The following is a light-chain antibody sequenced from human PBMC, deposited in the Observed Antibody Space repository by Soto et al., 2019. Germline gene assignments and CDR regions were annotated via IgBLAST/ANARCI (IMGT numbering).Light chain of an antibody. J-gene: IGKJ2*01. Sequence: EIVLTQSPGTLSLSPGERATLSCRSSQSVSSIYFAWYQQKPGQAPRLLIYGASNRATGIPDRFSGSGSGTDFTLTINRLEPEDFAVYYCQQYGNFPYTFGQGTKVDIK. CDR1: QSVSSIY. V-gene: IGKV3-20*01. CDR2: GAS. CDR3: QQYGNFPYT.